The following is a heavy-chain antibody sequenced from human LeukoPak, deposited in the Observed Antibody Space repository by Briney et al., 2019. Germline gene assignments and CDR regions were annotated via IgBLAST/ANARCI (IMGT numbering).Heavy chain of an antibody. Sequence: GGSLILSCAASGFTFSSFAMSWVRQAPGKGLEWVSAISGSGGATYYADSVKGRFTISRDNSENTLYLQMNGLRAEDTAVYYCAKVSRGIVAAMDVWGKGTTVTVSS. CDR1: GFTFSSFA. CDR3: AKVSRGIVAAMDV. V-gene: IGHV3-23*01. CDR2: ISGSGGAT. D-gene: IGHD6-25*01. J-gene: IGHJ6*03.